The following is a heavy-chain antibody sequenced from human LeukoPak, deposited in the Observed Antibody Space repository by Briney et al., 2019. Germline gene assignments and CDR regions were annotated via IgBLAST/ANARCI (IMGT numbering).Heavy chain of an antibody. Sequence: SETLSLTCTVSGDSISSSSYYWGWIRQPPGKGLEWIGSIYYSGSTYYNPSLKNRVTISVDTSKNQFSLNLSSVTAADTAVYYCARVQSRLSWFDPWGEGTLVTVSS. V-gene: IGHV4-39*07. CDR3: ARVQSRLSWFDP. CDR2: IYYSGST. CDR1: GDSISSSSYY. J-gene: IGHJ5*02.